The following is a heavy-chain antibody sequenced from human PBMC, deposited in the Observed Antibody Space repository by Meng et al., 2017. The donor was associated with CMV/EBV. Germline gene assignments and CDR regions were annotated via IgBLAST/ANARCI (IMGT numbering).Heavy chain of an antibody. CDR3: ARGGIAAAGLH. CDR1: GGALSSSSFY. V-gene: IGHV4-39*07. D-gene: IGHD6-13*01. Sequence: QRRRPGSGPGLVKASATLSRTGTVSGGALSSSSFYWGWSRQPPGKGLEWIGSIYYSGSTYYNSSLKRRVTISVDTSKNQFSRKLSSVTAADTAVYYCARGGIAAAGLHWGQGTLVTVSS. J-gene: IGHJ4*02. CDR2: IYYSGST.